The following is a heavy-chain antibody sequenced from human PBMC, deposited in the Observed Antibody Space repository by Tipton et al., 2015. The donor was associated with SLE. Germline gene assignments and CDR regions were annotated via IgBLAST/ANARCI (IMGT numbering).Heavy chain of an antibody. D-gene: IGHD1-26*01. CDR2: ISAYNGNT. J-gene: IGHJ4*02. CDR1: GYTFTSYG. CDR3: ARAPIVEPLSVRPFDY. V-gene: IGHV1-18*01. Sequence: QSGAEVKKPGASVKVSCKASGYTFTSYGISWVRQATGQGLEWMGWISAYNGNTNYAQKLQGRVTLTTETSTSTAYMELRSLRSNDTALYYFARAPIVEPLSVRPFDYWGQGTLVTVSS.